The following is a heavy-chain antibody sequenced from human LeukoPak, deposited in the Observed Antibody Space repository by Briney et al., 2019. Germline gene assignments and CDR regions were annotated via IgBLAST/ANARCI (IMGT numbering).Heavy chain of an antibody. Sequence: SETLSLTCAVSGYSINSGYSWTWLRQRPGKGLEWIGNIYHSGYAYYNPSLKSRVTISLDASKNLFSLRLSSVTAADTAVYYCARNSSLTTLKGGWFDPWGQGTLVTVSS. CDR1: GYSINSGYS. V-gene: IGHV4-38-2*01. CDR3: ARNSSLTTLKGGWFDP. D-gene: IGHD4-11*01. J-gene: IGHJ5*02. CDR2: IYHSGYA.